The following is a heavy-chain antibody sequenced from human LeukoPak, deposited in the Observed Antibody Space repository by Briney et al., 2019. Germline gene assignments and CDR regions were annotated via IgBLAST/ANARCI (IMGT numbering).Heavy chain of an antibody. CDR2: IYYSGST. CDR3: ARGTYYYDSSGYPSAFDI. J-gene: IGHJ3*02. V-gene: IGHV4-31*03. CDR1: GGSISSGGYY. D-gene: IGHD3-22*01. Sequence: PSQTLSLTCTVSGGSISSGGYYWSWIRQRPGKGLEWIGYIYYSGSTYYNPSLKSRVTISVDTSKNRFSLKLSSVTAADTAVYYCARGTYYYDSSGYPSAFDIWGQGTMVTVSS.